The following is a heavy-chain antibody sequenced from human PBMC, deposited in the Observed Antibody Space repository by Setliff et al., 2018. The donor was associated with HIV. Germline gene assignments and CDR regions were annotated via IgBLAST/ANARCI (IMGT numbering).Heavy chain of an antibody. CDR2: FTHGRST. CDR3: ARGGRSTVATWVWFDP. CDR1: GGSFSGYY. V-gene: IGHV4-34*01. D-gene: IGHD5-12*01. J-gene: IGHJ5*02. Sequence: SETLSLTCAVYGGSFSGYYWSWIRQPPGKGLEWIGEFTHGRSTNNNPSLKSRVTISGDTTKNQFSLKLTSVTAADTAVYYCARGGRSTVATWVWFDPWGQGTLVTVSS.